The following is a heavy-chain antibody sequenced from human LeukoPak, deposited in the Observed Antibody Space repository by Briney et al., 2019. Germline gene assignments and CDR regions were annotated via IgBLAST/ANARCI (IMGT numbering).Heavy chain of an antibody. D-gene: IGHD5-24*01. V-gene: IGHV3-74*01. CDR2: INNDGSST. CDR1: GFTFSSYW. J-gene: IGHJ3*02. CDR3: AREGDGYNDAFDI. Sequence: GGSLRLXCAASGFTFSSYWMHWVRQAPGKGLVWVSRINNDGSSTNYADSVKGRFTISRDNAKNTLYLQMHSLRAEDTAVYYCAREGDGYNDAFDIWGQGTMVTVSS.